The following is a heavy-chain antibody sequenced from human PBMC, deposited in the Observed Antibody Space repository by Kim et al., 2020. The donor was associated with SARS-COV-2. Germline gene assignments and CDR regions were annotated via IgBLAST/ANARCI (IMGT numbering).Heavy chain of an antibody. J-gene: IGHJ5*02. D-gene: IGHD2-21*01. V-gene: IGHV3-64D*09. CDR1: GFTFTNQG. CDR3: VTGGAFYYDL. Sequence: GGSLRLSCSASGFTFTNQGMHWVRQAPGKGLELVSAISGNGDTIDYADSVKDRFIISRDNSKNILYLHMSSLRVEDTALYYCVTGGAFYYDLWGQGTLVT. CDR2: ISGNGDTI.